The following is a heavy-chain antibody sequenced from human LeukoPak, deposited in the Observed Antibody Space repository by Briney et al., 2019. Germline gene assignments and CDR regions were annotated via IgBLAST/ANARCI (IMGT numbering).Heavy chain of an antibody. CDR1: GFTLSSYA. CDR2: ISGSGGST. CDR3: AKGNYNWFDP. Sequence: SGGSLRLSCAASGFTLSSYAMSWVRQAPGKGLEGVSAISGSGGSTYYADSVKGRFTISRDNSKNTLYLQMNSLRAEDTAVYYCAKGNYNWFDPWGQGTLVTVSS. V-gene: IGHV3-23*01. J-gene: IGHJ5*02.